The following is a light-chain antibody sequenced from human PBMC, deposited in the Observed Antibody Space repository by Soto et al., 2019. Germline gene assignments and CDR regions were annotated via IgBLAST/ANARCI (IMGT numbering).Light chain of an antibody. CDR1: QSVSSSY. CDR3: QQYGRSSGT. J-gene: IGKJ1*01. CDR2: GAS. Sequence: EIVLTQSPGTLSLSPGERATLSCRASQSVSSSYLAWYQQKSGQAPRLLIYGASNRATGIPDRFSGSGSGTDFTLTLTRLEPAVSAVYYRQQYGRSSGTFGQGTKVDIK. V-gene: IGKV3-20*01.